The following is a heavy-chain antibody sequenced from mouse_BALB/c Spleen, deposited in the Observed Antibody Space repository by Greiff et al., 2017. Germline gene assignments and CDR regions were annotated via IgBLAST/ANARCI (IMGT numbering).Heavy chain of an antibody. Sequence: EVKLMESGAELVRPGALVKLSCKASGFNIKDYYMHWVKQRPEQGLEWIGWIDPENGNTIYDPKFQGKASITADTSSNTAYLQLSSLTSEDTAVYYCARLYGNFLYFDYWGQGTTLTVSS. D-gene: IGHD2-1*01. J-gene: IGHJ2*01. V-gene: IGHV14-1*02. CDR3: ARLYGNFLYFDY. CDR1: GFNIKDYY. CDR2: IDPENGNT.